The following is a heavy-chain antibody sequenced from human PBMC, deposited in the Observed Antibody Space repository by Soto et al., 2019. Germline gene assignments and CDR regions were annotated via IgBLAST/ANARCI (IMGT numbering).Heavy chain of an antibody. J-gene: IGHJ4*02. CDR2: INHSGIT. CDR3: VRGPYNYNSRYFDY. D-gene: IGHD1-1*01. Sequence: PSETLSITCTFSGGSFSGYFWAWIRQPPGKGLEWLAEINHSGITNYNPSVESRVSMSVDTSKNQFSLRLYSVTAADTAVYYCVRGPYNYNSRYFDYWGQGTMVTVSS. V-gene: IGHV4-34*01. CDR1: GGSFSGYF.